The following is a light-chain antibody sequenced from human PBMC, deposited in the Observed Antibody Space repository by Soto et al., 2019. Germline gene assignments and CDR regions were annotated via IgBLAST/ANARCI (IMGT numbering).Light chain of an antibody. V-gene: IGKV1-5*01. Sequence: DIQMTQSPSTLCASVGDRITITCRARQTISRWLAWYQQQPGKAPKLLIYDASSFESGVPSRFSGSGSGTEFNLTISSLQPDDFATYYCQQYNSYLYTFGQGTKGDIK. CDR3: QQYNSYLYT. CDR1: QTISRW. CDR2: DAS. J-gene: IGKJ2*01.